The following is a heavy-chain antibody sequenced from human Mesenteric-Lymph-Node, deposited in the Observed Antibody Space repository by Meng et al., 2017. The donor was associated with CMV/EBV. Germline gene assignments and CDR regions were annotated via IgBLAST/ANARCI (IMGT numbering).Heavy chain of an antibody. V-gene: IGHV4-61*01. CDR1: GCSVSSGSYY. CDR3: ARVSGSYYSIYFDY. D-gene: IGHD1-26*01. J-gene: IGHJ4*02. CDR2: IYYSGST. Sequence: SGCSVSSGSYYWSWIRQPPGKGLEWIAYIYYSGSTNYHPSLKSRVTISVDTSKNQFSLKLTSVTAADTAVYYCARVSGSYYSIYFDYWGQGTLVTVSS.